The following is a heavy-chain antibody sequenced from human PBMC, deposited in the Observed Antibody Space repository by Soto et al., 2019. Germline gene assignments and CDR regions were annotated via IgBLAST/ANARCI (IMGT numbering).Heavy chain of an antibody. J-gene: IGHJ3*02. D-gene: IGHD3-3*01. V-gene: IGHV4-31*03. CDR1: GGSISSGGYY. CDR3: ARDSSYDPKSFDI. Sequence: SETLSLTCTVSGGSISSGGYYWSWIRQHPGKGLEWIGYIYYSGSTYYNPSLKSRVTISVDTSKNQFSLKLSSVTAADTAVYYCARDSSYDPKSFDIWGQGTMVTVSS. CDR2: IYYSGST.